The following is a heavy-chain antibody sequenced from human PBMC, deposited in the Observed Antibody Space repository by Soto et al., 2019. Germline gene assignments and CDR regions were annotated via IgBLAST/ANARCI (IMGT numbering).Heavy chain of an antibody. D-gene: IGHD3-10*01. Sequence: PGGSLRLSCAASGFTFSSYAMSWVRQAPGKGLEWVSAISGSGGSTYYADSVKGRFTISRDNSKNTLYLQMNSLRAEDTAVYYCAKRQLLWFGEFQLGEDWFDPWGQGTLVTVSS. CDR2: ISGSGGST. V-gene: IGHV3-23*01. J-gene: IGHJ5*02. CDR1: GFTFSSYA. CDR3: AKRQLLWFGEFQLGEDWFDP.